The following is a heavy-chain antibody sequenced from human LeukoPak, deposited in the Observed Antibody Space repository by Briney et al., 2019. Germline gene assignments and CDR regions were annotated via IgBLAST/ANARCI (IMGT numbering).Heavy chain of an antibody. J-gene: IGHJ6*03. CDR1: GFTFRSYA. V-gene: IGHV3-23*01. CDR3: AKNGGHPTENYYMDV. Sequence: PGGSLRLSCAASGFTFRSYAMTSVRQAPGRGLEWVSEIRNVATLKYADSVKGRFTMSRDNSKNMLYLQMNSLRAEDTAVYYCAKNGGHPTENYYMDVWGKGTTVTVSS. D-gene: IGHD4-17*01. CDR2: IRNVATL.